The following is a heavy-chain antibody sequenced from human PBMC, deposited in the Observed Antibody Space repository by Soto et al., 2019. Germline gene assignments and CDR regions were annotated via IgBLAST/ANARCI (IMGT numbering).Heavy chain of an antibody. CDR2: ISAYNGNT. CDR3: AREPNYFDY. J-gene: IGHJ4*02. Sequence: QVQLVQSGAEVKKPGASVKVCCKASGYTFTSYGIRWVRQAPGQGLEWMGWISAYNGNTKYAQKRQGRVTMTTDTSTSTAYMELRSVRSDDTSLYYCAREPNYFDYWGQGTLVTVSS. CDR1: GYTFTSYG. V-gene: IGHV1-18*01.